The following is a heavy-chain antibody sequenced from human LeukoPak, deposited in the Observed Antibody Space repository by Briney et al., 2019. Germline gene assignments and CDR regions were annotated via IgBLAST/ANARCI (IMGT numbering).Heavy chain of an antibody. D-gene: IGHD6-19*01. V-gene: IGHV1-2*02. CDR2: INPNSGGT. Sequence: ASVKVSCKASGYTFTGYYMHWVRQAPGQGLEWMGWINPNSGGTNYAQKFQGRVTMTRDTSISTAYMELSRLRSDDTAVYYCARLHIAVANPFDYWGQGTLVTVSS. J-gene: IGHJ4*02. CDR1: GYTFTGYY. CDR3: ARLHIAVANPFDY.